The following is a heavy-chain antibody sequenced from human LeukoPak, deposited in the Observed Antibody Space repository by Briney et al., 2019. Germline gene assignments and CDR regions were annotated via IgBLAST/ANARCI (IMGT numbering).Heavy chain of an antibody. V-gene: IGHV4-59*01. CDR3: ARHRSLFDSHDY. Sequence: SETLSLTCTVSGGSISSYYWSWIRQPPGKGLEWIAYIYYSGSTNYNPSLKSRVTMSVDTSKNQFSLKLSSETAADTAVYYCARHRSLFDSHDYWGQGILVTVSS. D-gene: IGHD3-9*01. CDR2: IYYSGST. J-gene: IGHJ4*02. CDR1: GGSISSYY.